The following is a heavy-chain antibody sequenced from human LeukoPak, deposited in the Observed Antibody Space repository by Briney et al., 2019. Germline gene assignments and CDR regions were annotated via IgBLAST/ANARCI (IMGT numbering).Heavy chain of an antibody. CDR3: AGERGEEYSSGWYKRNYFDN. CDR2: IYRSGST. Sequence: SETLSLTCTVSGGSISSGDYFWSWIRQPPGKGLEWIGHIYRSGSTYYNPSLNSRVAISADMSKNQFSLKLTSVTGADTAVYYCAGERGEEYSSGWYKRNYFDNWGQGIRVTVSS. V-gene: IGHV4-30-2*01. J-gene: IGHJ4*02. CDR1: GGSISSGDYF. D-gene: IGHD6-19*01.